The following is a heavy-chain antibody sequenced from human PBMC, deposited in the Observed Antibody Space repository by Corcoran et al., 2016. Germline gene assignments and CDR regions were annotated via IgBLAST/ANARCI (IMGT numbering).Heavy chain of an antibody. CDR3: ARDPRNYGSGSSFDY. D-gene: IGHD3-10*01. CDR2: INPSGGST. CDR1: GYTFTSYY. Sequence: QVQLVQSGAEVKKPGASVKVSCKASGYTFTSYYMHWVRQAPGQGLEWMGIINPSGGSTSYAQKFQGRVTMTRDTSTSTVYMELSSLRSEDTAGYYGARDPRNYGSGSSFDYWGQGTLVTVSS. V-gene: IGHV1-46*01. J-gene: IGHJ4*02.